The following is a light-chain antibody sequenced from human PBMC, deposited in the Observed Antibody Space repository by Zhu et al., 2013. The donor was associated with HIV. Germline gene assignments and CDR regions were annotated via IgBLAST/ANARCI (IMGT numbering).Light chain of an antibody. CDR3: AAWNDSLRPHYV. CDR1: APTSEVT. Sequence: QSVLTQPPSASGDPRREGRPSLVLEAAPTSEVTMSTGINSSQERPPNLLIYRNDQRPSGVPDRFFASKSGTSASLAISGLQSEDEADYYCAAWNDSLRPHYVFGTGTKVTVL. J-gene: IGLJ1*01. V-gene: IGLV1-47*01. CDR2: RND.